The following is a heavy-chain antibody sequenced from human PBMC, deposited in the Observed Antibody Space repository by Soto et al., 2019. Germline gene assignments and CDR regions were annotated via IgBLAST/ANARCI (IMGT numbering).Heavy chain of an antibody. CDR3: ARGGASDHVDY. CDR1: GGSISSGDYY. CDR2: IYYSGST. V-gene: IGHV4-30-4*01. J-gene: IGHJ4*02. Sequence: LCGGSISSGDYYWSWIRQPPGKGLEWIGYIYYSGSTYYNPSLKSRVTISVDTSKNQFSLKLSSVTAADTAVYYCARGGASDHVDYWGQGTLVTVSS. D-gene: IGHD3-16*01.